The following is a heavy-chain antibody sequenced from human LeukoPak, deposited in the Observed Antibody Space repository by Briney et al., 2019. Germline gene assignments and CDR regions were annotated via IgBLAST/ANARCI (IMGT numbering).Heavy chain of an antibody. CDR3: TTLPLVCSGGSCYSP. CDR1: GFTFSNAW. V-gene: IGHV3-15*01. D-gene: IGHD2-15*01. Sequence: GGSLRLSCAASGFTFSNAWMSWVRQAPGKGLEWVGRIKSKTDGGTTDYAAPVKGRFTISRDDSKNTLYLQMNSLKTEDTAVYYCTTLPLVCSGGSCYSPWGQGTLVTVSS. CDR2: IKSKTDGGTT. J-gene: IGHJ4*02.